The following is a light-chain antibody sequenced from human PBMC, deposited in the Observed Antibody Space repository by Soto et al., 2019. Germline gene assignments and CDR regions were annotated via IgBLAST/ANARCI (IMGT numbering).Light chain of an antibody. CDR3: QQYTSDWT. CDR2: DAS. CDR1: QSISSW. V-gene: IGKV1-5*01. J-gene: IGKJ1*01. Sequence: DMQMTQSPSTLSASVGDRVTITCRASQSISSWLAWYQQKPGKAPNLLIYDASSLESGVPSRFSGSGSGTEFTLTISSLQPDDSATYYCQQYTSDWTFGQGTKVEIK.